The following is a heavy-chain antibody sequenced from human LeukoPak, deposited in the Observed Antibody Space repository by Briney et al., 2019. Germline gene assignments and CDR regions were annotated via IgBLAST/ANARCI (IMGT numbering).Heavy chain of an antibody. V-gene: IGHV3-23*01. Sequence: GGSLRLSCAASGFTFSIYGMSWVRQAPGKGLEWVSAISGGGGSTFYTDSVKGRFTISRDNSKNTLYLQMNSLRAEDTAVYYCAKRSGNYRVFDSWGQGALVTVSS. CDR1: GFTFSIYG. CDR3: AKRSGNYRVFDS. D-gene: IGHD1-26*01. J-gene: IGHJ4*02. CDR2: ISGGGGST.